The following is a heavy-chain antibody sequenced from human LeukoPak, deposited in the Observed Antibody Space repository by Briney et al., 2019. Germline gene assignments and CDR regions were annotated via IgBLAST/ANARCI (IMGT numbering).Heavy chain of an antibody. J-gene: IGHJ5*02. Sequence: EASVKVSCKASGYTFTSYGISWVRQAPGQGLEWMGWISAYNGNTNYAQKFQGRVTITADKSTSTAYMELSSLRSEDTAVYYCARDVEDIVVVPAAQPINWFDPWGQGTLVTVSS. CDR3: ARDVEDIVVVPAAQPINWFDP. CDR1: GYTFTSYG. V-gene: IGHV1-18*01. CDR2: ISAYNGNT. D-gene: IGHD2-2*01.